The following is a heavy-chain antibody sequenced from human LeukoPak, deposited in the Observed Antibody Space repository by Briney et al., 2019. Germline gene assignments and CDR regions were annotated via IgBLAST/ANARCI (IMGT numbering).Heavy chain of an antibody. CDR1: GGSISSYY. J-gene: IGHJ4*02. V-gene: IGHV4-4*07. D-gene: IGHD3-3*01. CDR2: IYTSGST. Sequence: SETLSLTCTVSGGSISSYYWSWIRQPAGKGLEWLGRIYTSGSTNYNPSLKSRVTMSVDTSKNQFSLKLSSVTAADTAVYYCARSSYYDFWSGAYYFDYWGQGTLVTVSS. CDR3: ARSSYYDFWSGAYYFDY.